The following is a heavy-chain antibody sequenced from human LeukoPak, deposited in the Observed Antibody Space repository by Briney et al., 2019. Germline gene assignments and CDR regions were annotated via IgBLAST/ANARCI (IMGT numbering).Heavy chain of an antibody. CDR2: ISSGGGST. J-gene: IGHJ4*02. D-gene: IGHD4-17*01. V-gene: IGHV3-23*01. CDR1: GFTFSSYA. Sequence: GGSLRLSCAVSGFTFSSYAMSWVRQAPGKGLEWASTISSGGGSTYYADSVKGRFTISRDNSKNTLYLQLNSLRAEDTAVYCCAKSLGLGTVTTFDYWGQGTLVTVSS. CDR3: AKSLGLGTVTTFDY.